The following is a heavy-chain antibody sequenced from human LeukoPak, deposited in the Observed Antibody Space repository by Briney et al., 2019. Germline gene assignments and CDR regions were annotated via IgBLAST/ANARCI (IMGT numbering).Heavy chain of an antibody. CDR2: INPNSGGT. Sequence: VSVKVSCKASGYTFTGCYMHWVRQAPGQGLEWMGWINPNSGGTSYAQKFQGRVTMTRDTSVTTAYMELSRLRSDDTAVYYCARYSGYDEPFEYWGQGTLVTVSS. CDR3: ARYSGYDEPFEY. D-gene: IGHD5-12*01. J-gene: IGHJ4*02. V-gene: IGHV1-2*02. CDR1: GYTFTGCY.